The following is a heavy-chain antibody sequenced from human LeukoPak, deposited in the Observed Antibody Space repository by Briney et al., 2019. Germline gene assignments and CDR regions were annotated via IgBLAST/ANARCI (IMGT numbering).Heavy chain of an antibody. J-gene: IGHJ4*02. D-gene: IGHD2-15*01. CDR1: GFAFDEHG. V-gene: IGHV3-23*01. CDR3: AKDGSGVAAANYYFDY. CDR2: ISGSGGST. Sequence: GGSLRLSCTASGFAFDEHGMSWVRQAPGKGLEWVSAISGSGGSTFYADSVKGRFTISRDNSKNTLYMQMNSLRAEDTAVYYCAKDGSGVAAANYYFDYWGQGTLVTVSS.